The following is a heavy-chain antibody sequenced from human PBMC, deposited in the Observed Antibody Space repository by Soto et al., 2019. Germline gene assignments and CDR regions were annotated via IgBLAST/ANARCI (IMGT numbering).Heavy chain of an antibody. J-gene: IGHJ4*02. CDR2: IYWDDDK. CDR3: AHRLYDSSGYAFDY. Sequence: QITLKESGPPLVKPTQTLTLTCTFSGFSLSTSGVGVGWIRQPPGKALEWLALIYWDDDKRYRPSLKSRVTVTKDTSKNQVVLTMTNMDPVDTATYYCAHRLYDSSGYAFDYWGQGTLVTVSS. D-gene: IGHD3-22*01. V-gene: IGHV2-5*02. CDR1: GFSLSTSGVG.